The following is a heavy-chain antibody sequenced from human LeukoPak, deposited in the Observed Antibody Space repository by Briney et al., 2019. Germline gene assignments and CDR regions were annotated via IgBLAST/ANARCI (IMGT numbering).Heavy chain of an antibody. D-gene: IGHD2-21*02. CDR1: GYTFTNYA. V-gene: IGHV1-18*01. CDR3: AIDVTGAAPYDI. Sequence: GASVKVSCKASGYTFTNYAISWVRQAPGQGLEWMGWISGNNGNTNYAQSFQGRVTMTEDTSTDTAYIELSSLSSDDAAVYYCAIDVTGAAPYDIWGQGTLVTVSS. J-gene: IGHJ4*02. CDR2: ISGNNGNT.